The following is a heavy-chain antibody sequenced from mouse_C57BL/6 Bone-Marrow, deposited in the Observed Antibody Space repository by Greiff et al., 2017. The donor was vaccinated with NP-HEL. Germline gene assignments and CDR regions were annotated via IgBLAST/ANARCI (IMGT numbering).Heavy chain of an antibody. V-gene: IGHV5-17*01. Sequence: EVRLVESGGGLVKPGGSLKLSCAASGFTFSDYGMHWVRQAPEKVLEWVAYISSGSSTIYYADKVKGRFTISRDNAKQALFLQMTSLRSEDTAMYYCARPGFAYWGQGALVPVSA. CDR2: ISSGSSTI. CDR1: GFTFSDYG. J-gene: IGHJ3*01. CDR3: ARPGFAY.